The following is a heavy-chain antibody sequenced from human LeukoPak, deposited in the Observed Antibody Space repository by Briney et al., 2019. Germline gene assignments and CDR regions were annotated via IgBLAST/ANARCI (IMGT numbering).Heavy chain of an antibody. CDR2: INSDGSST. CDR1: GFTFSSYW. CDR3: AGGYGFEY. V-gene: IGHV3-74*01. Sequence: GGSLRLSCAASGFTFSSYWMHWVRRAPGKGLGWVSRINSDGSSTSYADSVKGRFTISRDNAKNTLYLQMNSLRAEDTAVYYCAGGYGFEYWGQGTLVTVSS. J-gene: IGHJ4*02. D-gene: IGHD6-13*01.